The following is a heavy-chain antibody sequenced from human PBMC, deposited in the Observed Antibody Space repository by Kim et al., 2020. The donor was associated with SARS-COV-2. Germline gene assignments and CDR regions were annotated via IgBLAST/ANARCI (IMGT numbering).Heavy chain of an antibody. J-gene: IGHJ4*02. CDR2: ISSSSSTI. CDR3: ARDLGLGSILTGYYRLDY. V-gene: IGHV3-48*02. D-gene: IGHD3-9*01. Sequence: GGSLRLSCAASGFTFSSYSMNWVRQAPGKGLEWVSYISSSSSTIYYADSVKGRFTISRDNAKNSLYLQMNSLRDEDTAVYYCARDLGLGSILTGYYRLDYWGQGTLVTVSS. CDR1: GFTFSSYS.